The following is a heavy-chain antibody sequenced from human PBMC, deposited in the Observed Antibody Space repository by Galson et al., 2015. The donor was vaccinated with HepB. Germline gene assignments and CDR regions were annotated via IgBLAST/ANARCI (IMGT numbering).Heavy chain of an antibody. V-gene: IGHV1-2*04. D-gene: IGHD3-10*01. J-gene: IGHJ4*02. CDR2: INPNSGGT. Sequence: SVEVSCKASGYTFTGYYMHWVRQAPGQGLEWMGWINPNSGGTNYAQKFQGWVTMTRDTSISTAYMELSRLRSDDTAVYYCARALRMVRGADYYFDYWGQGTLVTVSS. CDR3: ARALRMVRGADYYFDY. CDR1: GYTFTGYY.